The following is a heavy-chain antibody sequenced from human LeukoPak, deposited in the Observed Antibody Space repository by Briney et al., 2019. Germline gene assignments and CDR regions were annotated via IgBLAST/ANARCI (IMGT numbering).Heavy chain of an antibody. CDR3: ASRTFYCSSTSCYDAFDL. CDR1: GYTFTSYG. D-gene: IGHD2-2*01. V-gene: IGHV1-18*01. Sequence: ASVKVSCKASGYTFTSYGISWVRQAPGQGLEWMGWISAYNGNTNYAQKLQGRVTMTTDTFTSTAYMELRSLRSDDTAVYYCASRTFYCSSTSCYDAFDLWDQGTMVTVSS. CDR2: ISAYNGNT. J-gene: IGHJ3*01.